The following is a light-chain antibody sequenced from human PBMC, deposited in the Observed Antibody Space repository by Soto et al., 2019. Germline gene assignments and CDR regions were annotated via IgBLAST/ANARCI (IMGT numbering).Light chain of an antibody. CDR1: SSEVGGYNY. Sequence: QSALTQPASVSGSPGQSITISCTGTSSEVGGYNYVSWYQQHPGKAPKVMIYDVSKRPSGISNRFSGSKSGNTASLTISGLQVEDEADYYCSSYTSGSTRVVFGGGTKLTVL. J-gene: IGLJ2*01. CDR2: DVS. CDR3: SSYTSGSTRVV. V-gene: IGLV2-14*03.